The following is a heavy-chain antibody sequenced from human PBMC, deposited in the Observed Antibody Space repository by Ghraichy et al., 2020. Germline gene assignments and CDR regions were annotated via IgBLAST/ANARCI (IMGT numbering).Heavy chain of an antibody. Sequence: SETLSLTCAVYGGSFSGYYWSWIRQPPGKGLEWIGEINHSGSTNYNPSLKSRVTISVDTSKNQFSLKLSSVTAADTAVYYCASPNVVPAARALLSWGQGTLVTVSS. CDR2: INHSGST. V-gene: IGHV4-34*01. CDR1: GGSFSGYY. CDR3: ASPNVVPAARALLS. J-gene: IGHJ5*02. D-gene: IGHD2-2*01.